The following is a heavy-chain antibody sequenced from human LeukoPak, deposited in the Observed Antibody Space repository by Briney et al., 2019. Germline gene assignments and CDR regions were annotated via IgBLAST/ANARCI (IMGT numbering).Heavy chain of an antibody. D-gene: IGHD3-10*01. Sequence: GGSLRLSCETSGFTFRTHSMSWVRQPPGKGLEWVSSITKSSTYVYYPDSVKGRFTFSSDNANNSLFLQMNSVGVDDTGVYECARGSGVHVWGQGTLVLVSS. CDR3: ARGSGVHV. V-gene: IGHV3-21*04. CDR2: ITKSSTYV. J-gene: IGHJ4*02. CDR1: GFTFRTHS.